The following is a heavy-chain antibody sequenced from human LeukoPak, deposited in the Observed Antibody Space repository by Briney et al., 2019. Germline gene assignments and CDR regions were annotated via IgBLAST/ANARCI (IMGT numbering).Heavy chain of an antibody. Sequence: SETLSLTCAVYGGSFSGYYWSWIRQPPGKGLEWVGEINHSGSTNYNPPLKSRVTISVDTSKNQFSLKLSSVTAADTAVYYCARGSKYYDILGWGQGTLVTVSS. CDR3: ARGSKYYDILG. CDR1: GGSFSGYY. D-gene: IGHD3-9*01. J-gene: IGHJ4*02. CDR2: INHSGST. V-gene: IGHV4-34*01.